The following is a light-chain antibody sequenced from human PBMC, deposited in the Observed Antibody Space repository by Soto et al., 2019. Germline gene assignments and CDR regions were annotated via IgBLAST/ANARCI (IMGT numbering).Light chain of an antibody. Sequence: DIQMTQSPSSLSASVGDRVTITCRASQGISNYLDWYQQIPGKVPKLLISAASTLQSGVPSRFSGSGSGTDCTLTISSLQPEDVATYYCHQYTNVPTFGGGTKVEIQ. CDR2: AAS. J-gene: IGKJ4*01. V-gene: IGKV1-27*01. CDR1: QGISNY. CDR3: HQYTNVPT.